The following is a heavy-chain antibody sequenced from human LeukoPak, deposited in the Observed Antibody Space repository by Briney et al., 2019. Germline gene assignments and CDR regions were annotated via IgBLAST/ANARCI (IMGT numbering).Heavy chain of an antibody. D-gene: IGHD3/OR15-3a*01. CDR2: ISAYNGNT. J-gene: IGHJ5*02. Sequence: ASVKVSCKASGYTFTSYGISWVRQAPGQGLEWMGWISAYNGNTNYAQKLQGRVIITRDTSASTAYMDLSSLRSEDTALYYCARDSTLAWGDCWFDPWGQGTLVTVSS. V-gene: IGHV1-18*01. CDR1: GYTFTSYG. CDR3: ARDSTLAWGDCWFDP.